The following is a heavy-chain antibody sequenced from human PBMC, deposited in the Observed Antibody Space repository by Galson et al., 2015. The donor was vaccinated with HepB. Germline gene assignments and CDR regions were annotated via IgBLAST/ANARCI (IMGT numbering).Heavy chain of an antibody. V-gene: IGHV1-18*04. CDR2: ISAHSGDT. CDR1: GYTFTTNG. Sequence: SVKVSCKASGYTFTTNGISWVRQAPGQGLEWMGWISAHSGDTKYAQKLQGRVTMTRDTSTSTVYVELRSLRSDDTAAYYCAKSTDWTPNGYNYWGQGTLVTVSS. CDR3: AKSTDWTPNGYNY. J-gene: IGHJ4*02. D-gene: IGHD3-9*01.